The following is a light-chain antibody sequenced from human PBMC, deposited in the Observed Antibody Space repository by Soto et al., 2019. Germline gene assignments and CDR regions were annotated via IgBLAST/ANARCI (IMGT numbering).Light chain of an antibody. CDR3: YSYADSRVV. Sequence: QSALTQPRSVSGSPGQSVTISCTGTSSDVGGYNSVSWYQHHPGKAPKLMIYDVTKRPSGVPDRFSGSKSGNTASLTISGLQAEDEADYYCYSYADSRVVFGGGTKLTVL. CDR2: DVT. CDR1: SSDVGGYNS. J-gene: IGLJ2*01. V-gene: IGLV2-11*01.